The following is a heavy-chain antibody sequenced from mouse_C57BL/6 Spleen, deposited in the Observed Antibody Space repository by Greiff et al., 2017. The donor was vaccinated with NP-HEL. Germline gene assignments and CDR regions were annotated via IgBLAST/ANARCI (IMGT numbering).Heavy chain of an antibody. CDR3: ARSSYYYGSSGLDY. CDR2: IRNKANGYTT. Sequence: EVRLVESGGGLVQPGGSLSLSCAASGFTFTDYYMSWVRQPPGKALEWLGFIRNKANGYTTEYSASVKGRFTISRDNSQSILYLQMNALRAEDSATYYCARSSYYYGSSGLDYWGQGTTLTVSS. D-gene: IGHD1-1*01. J-gene: IGHJ2*01. V-gene: IGHV7-3*01. CDR1: GFTFTDYY.